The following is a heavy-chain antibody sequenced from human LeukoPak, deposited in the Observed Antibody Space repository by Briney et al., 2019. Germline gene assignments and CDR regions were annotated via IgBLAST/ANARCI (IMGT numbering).Heavy chain of an antibody. Sequence: GGSLRLSCAASGFTVSSNYMSWVRQAPGKGLEWVSVIYSGGSTYYADSVKGRFTISRDNSKNTLYLQMNSLRAEDTAVYYCARAARYSKWYYMDVWGKGTTVTISS. CDR3: ARAARYSKWYYMDV. CDR2: IYSGGST. J-gene: IGHJ6*03. V-gene: IGHV3-66*01. CDR1: GFTVSSNY. D-gene: IGHD2-15*01.